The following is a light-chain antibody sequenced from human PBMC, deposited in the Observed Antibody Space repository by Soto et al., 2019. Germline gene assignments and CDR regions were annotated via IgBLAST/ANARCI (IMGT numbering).Light chain of an antibody. CDR1: QTVRNNY. J-gene: IGKJ1*01. CDR3: QQYSSYSPA. CDR2: DAS. Sequence: EVMLSLSLGTLSLNPGERATRSCRVSQTVRNNYLAWYQQKPGQAPRLLIYDASSRATGIPDRFSGGGSGTDFTLTISRLEPEDFATYYCQQYSSYSPAFGQRSMA. V-gene: IGKV3-20*01.